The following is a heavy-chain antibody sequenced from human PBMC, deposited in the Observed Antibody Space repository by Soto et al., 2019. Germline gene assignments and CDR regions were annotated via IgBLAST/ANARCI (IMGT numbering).Heavy chain of an antibody. CDR2: IYSGGST. CDR1: GFTVSSNY. D-gene: IGHD4-17*01. Sequence: EVQLVESGGGLIQPGGSLRLSCAASGFTVSSNYMCWVRQAPGKGLEWVSVIYSGGSTYYADSVKGRFTISRDNSKNTLYLQMNSQRAEDTAVYYWARDPGDWYFDLWGRGTLVTVSS. CDR3: ARDPGDWYFDL. V-gene: IGHV3-53*01. J-gene: IGHJ2*01.